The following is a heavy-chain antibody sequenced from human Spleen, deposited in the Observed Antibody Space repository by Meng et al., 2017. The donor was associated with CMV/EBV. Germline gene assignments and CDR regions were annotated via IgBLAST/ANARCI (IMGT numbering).Heavy chain of an antibody. CDR3: ARQLLPDWLGA. Sequence: CSVSGDSISSGLYYWTWIRQHPGQGLEWIGHIYFTGKTYHNPALKDRLTLSIDTSKNQFSLTLTSVTAADTAVYFCARQLLPDWLGAWGQGILVTVSS. CDR2: IYFTGKT. V-gene: IGHV4-31*03. CDR1: GDSISSGLYY. D-gene: IGHD2-15*01. J-gene: IGHJ5*02.